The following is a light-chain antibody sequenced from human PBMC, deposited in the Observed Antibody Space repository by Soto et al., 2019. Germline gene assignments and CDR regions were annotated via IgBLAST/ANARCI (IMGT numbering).Light chain of an antibody. CDR2: AAS. Sequence: DIQMTQSPSSLSASVGDRVTITCRASQGVSNYLAWYQQKPGKVPKLLIYAASTRPSGVPSRFSGSGSGTDFTLTISSLEPEDVATYYCQQYNSGPWTFGQGTKVEIK. CDR3: QQYNSGPWT. CDR1: QGVSNY. V-gene: IGKV1-27*01. J-gene: IGKJ1*01.